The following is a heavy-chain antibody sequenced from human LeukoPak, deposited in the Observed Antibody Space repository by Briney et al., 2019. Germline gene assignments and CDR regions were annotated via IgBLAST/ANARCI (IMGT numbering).Heavy chain of an antibody. J-gene: IGHJ4*02. CDR2: ISYDGSNK. Sequence: PGGSLRLSCAASGFTFSSYAMHWVRQAPGKGLEWVAVISYDGSNKYYADSVKGRFTISRDNSENTLYLQMNSLRAEDTAVYYCAKDPTGYYYDSSGYYPNDYWGQGTLVTVSS. CDR3: AKDPTGYYYDSSGYYPNDY. D-gene: IGHD3-22*01. V-gene: IGHV3-30-3*01. CDR1: GFTFSSYA.